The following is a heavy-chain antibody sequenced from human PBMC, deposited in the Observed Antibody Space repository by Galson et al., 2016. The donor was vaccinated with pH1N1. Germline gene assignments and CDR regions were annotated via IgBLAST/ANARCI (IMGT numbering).Heavy chain of an antibody. CDR3: ASPRPLLRYFDWLLPGGLDY. CDR1: GYTFTSYA. D-gene: IGHD3-9*01. V-gene: IGHV7-4-1*02. J-gene: IGHJ4*02. Sequence: SVKVSCEASGYTFTSYAMNWVRQAPGQGLEWMGWINTNTGNPTYAQGFPGRFVFSLDTSDSTTYLHISSLKAEDTAVYYCASPRPLLRYFDWLLPGGLDYWGQGTLVTVSS. CDR2: INTNTGNP.